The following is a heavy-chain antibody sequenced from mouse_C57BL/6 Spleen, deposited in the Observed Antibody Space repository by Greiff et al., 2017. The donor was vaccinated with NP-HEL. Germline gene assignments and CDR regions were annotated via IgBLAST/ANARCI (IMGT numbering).Heavy chain of an antibody. CDR3: ARLRDYYGSSFYYAMDY. CDR1: GFTFSDYG. Sequence: EVMLVESGGGLVKPGGSLKLSCAASGFTFSDYGMHWVRQAPEKGLEWVAYISSGSSTIYYADTVKGRFTISRDNAKNTLFLQMTSLRSEDTAMYYCARLRDYYGSSFYYAMDYWGQGTSVTVSS. CDR2: ISSGSSTI. V-gene: IGHV5-17*01. D-gene: IGHD1-1*01. J-gene: IGHJ4*01.